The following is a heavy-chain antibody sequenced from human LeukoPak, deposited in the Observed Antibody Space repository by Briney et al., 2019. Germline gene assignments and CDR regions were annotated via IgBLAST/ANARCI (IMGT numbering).Heavy chain of an antibody. CDR1: GFTFSSYG. J-gene: IGHJ3*02. CDR2: IWYDGSNK. CDR3: EKGGVVPAAHDAFDI. Sequence: GGSLRLSCAASGFTFSSYGMHWVRQAPGKGLEWVAVIWYDGSNKYYADSVKGRFTISRDKSKNTLYLRMNSLRAEDTAVYYCEKGGVVPAAHDAFDIWGQGTMVTVSS. D-gene: IGHD2-2*01. V-gene: IGHV3-33*03.